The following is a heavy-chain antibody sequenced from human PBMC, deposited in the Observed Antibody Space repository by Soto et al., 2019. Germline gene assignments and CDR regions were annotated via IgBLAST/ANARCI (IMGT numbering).Heavy chain of an antibody. CDR1: GGSISSSSYY. V-gene: IGHV4-39*01. Sequence: LETLSLTCTVSGGSISSSSYYWGWIRQPPGKGLEWIGSIYYSGSTYYNPSLKSRVTISVDTSKNQFSLKLSSVTAADTAVYYCARQMIVGALDYWGQGTLVTVSS. CDR3: ARQMIVGALDY. CDR2: IYYSGST. J-gene: IGHJ4*02. D-gene: IGHD1-26*01.